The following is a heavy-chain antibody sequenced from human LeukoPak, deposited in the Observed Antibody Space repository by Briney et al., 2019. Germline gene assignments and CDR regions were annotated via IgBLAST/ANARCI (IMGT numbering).Heavy chain of an antibody. D-gene: IGHD1-26*01. CDR1: GGSFSGYY. J-gene: IGHJ6*03. V-gene: IGHV4-34*01. Sequence: SETLSLTCAVYGGSFSGYYWSWIRKPPGKGLEWIGEINHSGSTNYNPSLKSRVTISVDTSKNQFSLKLSSVTAADTAVYYCASLRIKGSRELYYYYMDVWGKGTTVTVSS. CDR3: ASLRIKGSRELYYYYMDV. CDR2: INHSGST.